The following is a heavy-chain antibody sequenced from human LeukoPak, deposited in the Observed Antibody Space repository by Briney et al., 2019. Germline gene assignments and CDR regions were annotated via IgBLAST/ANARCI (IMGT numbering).Heavy chain of an antibody. V-gene: IGHV4-34*01. CDR1: GGSFSGYY. CDR3: ASAWDY. CDR2: INHSGST. Sequence: SETLSLTCAVYGGSFSGYYWSWIRQPPGKGLEWIGEINHSGSTNYNPSLKSRVTISLDTSNNQFSLQLSSVTAPDTAVYYCASAWDYWGQGTLVTVSS. J-gene: IGHJ4*02.